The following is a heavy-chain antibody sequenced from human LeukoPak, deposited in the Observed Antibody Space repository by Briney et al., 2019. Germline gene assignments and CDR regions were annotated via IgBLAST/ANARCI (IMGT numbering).Heavy chain of an antibody. V-gene: IGHV3-23*01. CDR1: GFTFSIYA. CDR2: ISVSGGST. J-gene: IGHJ4*02. D-gene: IGHD1-14*01. CDR3: AKARDEGILGTTFDY. Sequence: GGSLRLSCAASGFTFSIYAMSWVRQAPGKGLEWVPVISVSGGSTYYADSVKGRFTISRDNSKSTLYLQMNSLRAEDTAVYYCAKARDEGILGTTFDYWGQGTLVTVSS.